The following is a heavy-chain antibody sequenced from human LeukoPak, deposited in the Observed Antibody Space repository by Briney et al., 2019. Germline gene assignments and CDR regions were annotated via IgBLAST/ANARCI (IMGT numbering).Heavy chain of an antibody. CDR2: IYYSGGT. Sequence: SETLSLTCTVSGGSISSYYWSWTRQPPGKGLEWIGYIYYSGGTNYNPSLKSRVTISVDTSKNQFSLKLSSVTAADTAMYYCASIIGCSWYFDLWGRGTLVTVSS. J-gene: IGHJ2*01. D-gene: IGHD1-14*01. V-gene: IGHV4-59*08. CDR3: ASIIGCSWYFDL. CDR1: GGSISSYY.